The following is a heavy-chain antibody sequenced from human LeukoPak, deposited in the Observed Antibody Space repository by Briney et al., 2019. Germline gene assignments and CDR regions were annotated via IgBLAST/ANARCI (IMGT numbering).Heavy chain of an antibody. V-gene: IGHV1-18*01. CDR1: GYTFTSYG. D-gene: IGHD2-15*01. CDR2: ISAYNGNT. J-gene: IGHJ4*02. Sequence: GASVKVSCKASGYTFTSYGISWVRQAPGQGLEWMGWISAYNGNTNYAQKLQGKVTMTTDTSTSTAYMELRSLRSDDTAVYYCARDGGACSGGSCYGPGVYWGQGTLVTVSS. CDR3: ARDGGACSGGSCYGPGVY.